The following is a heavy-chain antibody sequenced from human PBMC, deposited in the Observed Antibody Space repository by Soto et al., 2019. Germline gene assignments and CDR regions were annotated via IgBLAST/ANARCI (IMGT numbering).Heavy chain of an antibody. D-gene: IGHD6-19*01. CDR3: ARGIDSGWYSDYFDD. J-gene: IGHJ4*02. CDR2: IIPPFRAA. V-gene: IGHV1-69*13. CDR1: GGTIGTYA. Sequence: VEVSRKXSGGTIGTYAFSRVRLAPGQGLEWMGGIIPPFRAANYAQKFQGRVTITEDESTSTAYMELSSLRFEDTSVYNCARGIDSGWYSDYFDDWGQGTLVTVSS.